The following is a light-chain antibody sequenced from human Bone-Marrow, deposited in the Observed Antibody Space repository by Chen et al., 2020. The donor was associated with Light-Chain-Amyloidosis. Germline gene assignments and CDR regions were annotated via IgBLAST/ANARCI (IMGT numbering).Light chain of an antibody. CDR2: DVS. V-gene: IGLV2-11*01. CDR3: CSYAGIYWV. Sequence: QSALTQPRSVSGSPGQSVPISCTGTSRYVGGYDSVSWYQQYPGKAPKLMIYDVSKRPSGVPDRFSASKSGNTAALTISGLQAEDEADYYCCSYAGIYWVFGGGTKLTVL. CDR1: SRYVGGYDS. J-gene: IGLJ3*02.